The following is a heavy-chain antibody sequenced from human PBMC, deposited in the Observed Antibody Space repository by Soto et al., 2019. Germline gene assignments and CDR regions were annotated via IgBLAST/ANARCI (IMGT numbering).Heavy chain of an antibody. V-gene: IGHV3-30*18. CDR3: AKDVVVGATTGLGDYYYYYGMDV. Sequence: ESGGGVVQPGRSLRLSCAASGFTFSSYDMHWVRQAPGKGLEWVAVISYDGSNKYYADSVKGRFTISRDNSKNTLYLQMNSLRAEDTAVYYCAKDVVVGATTGLGDYYYYYGMDVWGQGTTVTVSS. CDR1: GFTFSSYD. J-gene: IGHJ6*02. CDR2: ISYDGSNK. D-gene: IGHD1-26*01.